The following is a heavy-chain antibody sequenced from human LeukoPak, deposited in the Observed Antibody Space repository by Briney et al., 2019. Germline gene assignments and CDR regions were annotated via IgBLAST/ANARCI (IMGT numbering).Heavy chain of an antibody. CDR1: GGSVSSASDF. D-gene: IGHD3-3*01. V-gene: IGHV4-39*07. J-gene: IGHJ5*02. Sequence: SETLSLTCTVSGGSVSSASDFWGWIRQPPGKGLEWIGTIYYSGTTYYNASLKSRVSISLHTSKNQFSLKLSSVTAADTAVYYCARGYDFWINWFDPWGQGTLVTVSS. CDR2: IYYSGTT. CDR3: ARGYDFWINWFDP.